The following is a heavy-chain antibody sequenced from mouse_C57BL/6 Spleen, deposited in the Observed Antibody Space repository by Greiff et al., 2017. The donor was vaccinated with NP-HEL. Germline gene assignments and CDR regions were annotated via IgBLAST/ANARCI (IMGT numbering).Heavy chain of an antibody. CDR2: IDPSDSYT. D-gene: IGHD1-1*01. J-gene: IGHJ2*01. V-gene: IGHV1-69*01. CDR3: ARSRYGSSYYYFDY. CDR1: GYTFTSYW. Sequence: QVQLQQSGAELVMPGASVKLSCKASGYTFTSYWMHWVKQRPGQGLEWIGEIDPSDSYTNYNQKFKGKSTLTVDKSSSTAYMQLSSLTSEDSAVYYCARSRYGSSYYYFDYWGQGTTLTVSS.